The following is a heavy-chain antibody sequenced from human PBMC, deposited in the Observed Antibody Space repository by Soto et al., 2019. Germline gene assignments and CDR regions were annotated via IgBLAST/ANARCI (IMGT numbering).Heavy chain of an antibody. CDR2: IYSSGTT. Sequence: SETLSLTCSVSGASVSSGGYFWTWIRQLPGRGLEWIGYIYSSGTTYYNPSLKSRVTMSVDTSKNQFSLKLTSVTAVDTAVYYCARREIQGHIDYWGQGTLVTVSS. J-gene: IGHJ4*02. CDR1: GASVSSGGYF. CDR3: ARREIQGHIDY. V-gene: IGHV4-31*02. D-gene: IGHD1-26*01.